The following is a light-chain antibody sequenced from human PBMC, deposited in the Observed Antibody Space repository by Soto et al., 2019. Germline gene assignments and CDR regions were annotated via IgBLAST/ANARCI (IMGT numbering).Light chain of an antibody. CDR3: QQSYSTPLT. Sequence: IQVTQSPSSLSASVGDSLTITRRTSQGIRSALGWYQQKPGKVPKLLIYAASTLRSGVPSRFSGSGSGTDFTLTISSLQPEDFATYYCQQSYSTPLTFGGGTKVDIK. CDR1: QGIRSA. J-gene: IGKJ4*01. V-gene: IGKV1-39*01. CDR2: AAS.